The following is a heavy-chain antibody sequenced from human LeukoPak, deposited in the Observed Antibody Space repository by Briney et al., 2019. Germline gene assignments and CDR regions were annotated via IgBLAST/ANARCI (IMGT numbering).Heavy chain of an antibody. V-gene: IGHV3-48*03. Sequence: HTGGSLRLSCAASGFTFSSYEMNWVRQAPGKGLEWVSYISSSGSTIYYADSVKGRFTISRDNAKNTLYLQMNSLRAEDTAVYYCARGRRFTAMVCCYMDVWGKGTTVTISS. J-gene: IGHJ6*03. CDR3: ARGRRFTAMVCCYMDV. D-gene: IGHD5-18*01. CDR2: ISSSGSTI. CDR1: GFTFSSYE.